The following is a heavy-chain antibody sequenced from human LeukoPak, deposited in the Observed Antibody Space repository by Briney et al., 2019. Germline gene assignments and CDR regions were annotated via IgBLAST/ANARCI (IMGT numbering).Heavy chain of an antibody. CDR2: ISWNSGSI. D-gene: IGHD2-15*01. CDR1: GFVFSTYW. J-gene: IGHJ6*02. Sequence: GGSLRLSCAASGFVFSTYWMTWVRQARGKGLEWVSGISWNSGSIGYADSVKGRFTISRDNAKNSLYLQMNSLRAEDTALYYCAKAGYCSGGSCYSINYGMDVWGQGTTVTVSS. CDR3: AKAGYCSGGSCYSINYGMDV. V-gene: IGHV3-9*01.